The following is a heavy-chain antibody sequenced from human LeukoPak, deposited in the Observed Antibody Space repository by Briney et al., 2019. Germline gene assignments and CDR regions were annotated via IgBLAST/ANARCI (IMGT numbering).Heavy chain of an antibody. CDR1: GYTFTSFY. V-gene: IGHV1-46*01. J-gene: IGHJ4*02. Sequence: GASVKVSCKASGYTFTSFYMHWVRQAPGQGLEWMGIINPSGGSTSYAQKFQGRVTMTRDTSTSTVYMELSSLRSEDTAVYYCARDPSPDSSGYNPDDYWGQGTLVTVSS. CDR2: INPSGGST. D-gene: IGHD3-22*01. CDR3: ARDPSPDSSGYNPDDY.